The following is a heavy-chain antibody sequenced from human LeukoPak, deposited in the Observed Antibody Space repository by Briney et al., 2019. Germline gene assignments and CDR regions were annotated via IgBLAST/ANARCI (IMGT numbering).Heavy chain of an antibody. CDR2: IYYSGST. V-gene: IGHV4-59*08. J-gene: IGHJ4*02. D-gene: IGHD6-13*01. CDR3: ARRGSGSWVIIDY. Sequence: PSETLSLTCTVSGGSISSYYWSWIRQPPGKGLEWIGYIYYSGSTNYNPPLKSRVTISVDTSKNQFSLKLSSVTAADTAVYYCARRGSGSWVIIDYWGQGTLVTVSS. CDR1: GGSISSYY.